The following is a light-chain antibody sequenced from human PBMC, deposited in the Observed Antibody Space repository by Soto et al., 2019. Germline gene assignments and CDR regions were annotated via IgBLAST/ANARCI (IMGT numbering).Light chain of an antibody. J-gene: IGLJ3*02. CDR3: QSYDSSLSGSV. CDR1: SSNIGAGYD. V-gene: IGLV1-40*01. CDR2: CNS. Sequence: QSVLTQPPSVSGAPGQRVTISCTGSSSNIGAGYDVHWYQELPGTAPKLLNYCNSNRPSGVPDRFSGSKSGTSASLAITGLQAEDEADYYCQSYDSSLSGSVFGGGTKLTVL.